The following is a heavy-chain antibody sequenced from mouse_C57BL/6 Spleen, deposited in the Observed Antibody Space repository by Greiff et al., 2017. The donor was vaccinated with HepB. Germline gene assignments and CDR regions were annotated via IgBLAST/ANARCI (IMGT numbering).Heavy chain of an antibody. CDR2: ISYDGSN. CDR3: ARDGYYEGYFDY. Sequence: EVKVEESGPGLVKPSPSLSLTCSVTGYSITSGYYWRWIRRIPGNKLEWMGYISYDGSNNYNPSFKNGISITRDTSKTHFVLKLSSVTTEDTAAYYCARDGYYEGYFDYWGQGTTLTVSS. D-gene: IGHD2-3*01. CDR1: GYSITSGYY. J-gene: IGHJ2*01. V-gene: IGHV3-6*01.